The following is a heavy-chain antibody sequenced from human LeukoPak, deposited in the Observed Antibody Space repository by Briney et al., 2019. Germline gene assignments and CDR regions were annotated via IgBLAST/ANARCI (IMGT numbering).Heavy chain of an antibody. J-gene: IGHJ5*02. Sequence: ASVTVSCTASGYTFINNWMHWVRQAPGQGLEWIGLINPTGTGTLYAQKFQGRVTMTRDMSTSTDYMELSSLRSEDTAVYYCARDNSAGDIAWWFDPWGQGTLVTVSS. CDR2: INPTGTGT. CDR1: GYTFINNW. CDR3: ARDNSAGDIAWWFDP. D-gene: IGHD3-10*01. V-gene: IGHV1-46*01.